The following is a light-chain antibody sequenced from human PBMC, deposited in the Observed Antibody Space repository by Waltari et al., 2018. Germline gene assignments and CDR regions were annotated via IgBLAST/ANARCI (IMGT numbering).Light chain of an antibody. Sequence: LACRASESVGRSVAWYQQKPGQAPRLLIYDAARRATGIPDRFSGSGSGTDFILTISRLEPEDFAVYYCQHYVRLPATFGQGTKVEI. V-gene: IGKV3D-20*02. CDR1: ESVGRS. J-gene: IGKJ1*01. CDR2: DAA. CDR3: QHYVRLPAT.